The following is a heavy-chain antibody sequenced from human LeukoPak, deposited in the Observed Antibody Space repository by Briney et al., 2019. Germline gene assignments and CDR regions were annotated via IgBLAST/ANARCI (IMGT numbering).Heavy chain of an antibody. J-gene: IGHJ4*02. D-gene: IGHD3-3*01. CDR3: AKEGYDFWSTYSKTHFDY. Sequence: GGSLRLSCAASVFTFSNYAMNWVRHAPGKGLEWVSRICGSNIRTYYADSVRRRFTISRDTSKNILYLQMNSLRADDTAVYYCAKEGYDFWSTYSKTHFDYWGQGTLVTVSS. V-gene: IGHV3-23*01. CDR2: ICGSNIRT. CDR1: VFTFSNYA.